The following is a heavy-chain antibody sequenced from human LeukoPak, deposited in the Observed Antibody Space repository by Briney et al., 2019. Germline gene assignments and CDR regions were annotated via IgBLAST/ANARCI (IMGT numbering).Heavy chain of an antibody. J-gene: IGHJ3*02. CDR1: GYTFSNYH. Sequence: ASVTISCKSCGYTFSNYHIHWLRQAAGQGREWVGIVHPCGDCTNYVQDFQGRVTLTGNKSTSTVNMELSSLRSEDTAVYNCARVRDGYNDAYDIWGQGTMVTVTS. V-gene: IGHV1-46*01. D-gene: IGHD5-24*01. CDR3: ARVRDGYNDAYDI. CDR2: VHPCGDCT.